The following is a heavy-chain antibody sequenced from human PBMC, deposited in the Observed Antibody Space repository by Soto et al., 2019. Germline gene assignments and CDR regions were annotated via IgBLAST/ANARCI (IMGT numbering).Heavy chain of an antibody. CDR3: AKVSWALTGIDV. Sequence: QVQLVQSGAEVKKPGASVKVSCKASGYTFTSYDINWVRQATGQGLEWMGWMNHNSGNTGYAQKFQVRVTMTRNTSISTAYMELSSLRSEDTAVYYCAKVSWALTGIDVWGQGTTVTVSS. CDR1: GYTFTSYD. D-gene: IGHD7-27*01. J-gene: IGHJ6*02. V-gene: IGHV1-8*01. CDR2: MNHNSGNT.